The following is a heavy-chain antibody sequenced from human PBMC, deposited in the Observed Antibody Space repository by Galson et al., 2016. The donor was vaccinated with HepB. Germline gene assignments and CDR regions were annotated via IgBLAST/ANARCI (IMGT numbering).Heavy chain of an antibody. J-gene: IGHJ6*02. CDR2: ISVYNGNT. V-gene: IGHV1-18*01. CDR3: ARDDTGFLVVPAPSYGMDV. CDR1: GYTFTSYG. Sequence: SVKVSCKASGYTFTSYGVNWVRQAPGQGLEWMGWISVYNGNTNYVQKFQGRVTLTTDTSTSTAYMELRSLRSDDTAVYYCARDDTGFLVVPAPSYGMDVWGQGTTVTVSS. D-gene: IGHD2-2*01.